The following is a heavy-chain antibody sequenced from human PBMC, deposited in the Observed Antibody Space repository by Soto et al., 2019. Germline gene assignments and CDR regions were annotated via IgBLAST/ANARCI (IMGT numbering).Heavy chain of an antibody. CDR1: GFTFSSHG. D-gene: IGHD4-4*01. Sequence: GGSLRLSCAVSGFTFSSHGMHWVRQAPGKGLEWVAIISYDGSKKYYLDSVKGRFTISRDNSRNTLYLQMDSLRPEDTAIYYCAREGVTNYTDYYFDLWGHGALVTVSS. J-gene: IGHJ4*01. CDR2: ISYDGSKK. CDR3: AREGVTNYTDYYFDL. V-gene: IGHV3-30*03.